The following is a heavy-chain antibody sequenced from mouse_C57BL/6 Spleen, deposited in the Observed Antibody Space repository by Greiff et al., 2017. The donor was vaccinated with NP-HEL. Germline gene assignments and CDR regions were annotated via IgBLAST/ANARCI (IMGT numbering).Heavy chain of an antibody. D-gene: IGHD2-3*01. CDR2: IDPSDSYT. V-gene: IGHV1-50*01. Sequence: VQLQQPGAELVKPGASVKLSCKASGYTFTSYWMQWVKQRPGQGLEWIGEIDPSDSYTNYNQKFKGKATLTVDTSSSTAYMQLSSLTSEDSAVYYCARGYESFDYWGQGTTLTVSS. CDR1: GYTFTSYW. J-gene: IGHJ2*01. CDR3: ARGYESFDY.